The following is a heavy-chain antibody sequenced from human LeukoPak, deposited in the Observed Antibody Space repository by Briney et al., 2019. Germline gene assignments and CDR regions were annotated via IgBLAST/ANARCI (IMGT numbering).Heavy chain of an antibody. CDR1: GFTFSSYW. V-gene: IGHV3-74*01. J-gene: IGHJ3*02. CDR3: ANGYTSTYYNALDI. CDR2: INSDGSGT. D-gene: IGHD3-16*01. Sequence: GRSLRLSCAASGFTFSSYWMHWVPQAPGEGLVWVLRINSDGSGTTYADSVKSRFTISRDNAKNTLFLQMSSLRVEDTAVYYCANGYTSTYYNALDIRGQGTMVTVSS.